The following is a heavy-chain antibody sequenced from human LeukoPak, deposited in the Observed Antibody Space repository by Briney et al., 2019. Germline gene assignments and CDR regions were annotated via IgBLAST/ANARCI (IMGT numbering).Heavy chain of an antibody. CDR1: GGSISSSSYY. D-gene: IGHD3-22*01. Sequence: SETLSLTCTVSGGSISSSSYYWGWIRQPPGKGLEWIGSIYYSGSTYYNPSLKSRVTISVDTSKNQFSLKLSSVTAADTAVYYCAREAFLIDSSGAPDYWGQGTLVTVSS. CDR3: AREAFLIDSSGAPDY. CDR2: IYYSGST. V-gene: IGHV4-39*07. J-gene: IGHJ4*02.